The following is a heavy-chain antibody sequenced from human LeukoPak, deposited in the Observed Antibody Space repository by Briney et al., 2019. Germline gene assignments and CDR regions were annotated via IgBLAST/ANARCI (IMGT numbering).Heavy chain of an antibody. D-gene: IGHD4-17*01. CDR1: GFTLSSYW. Sequence: GGSLRLSCAASGFTLSSYWMSWVRQAPGKGLEWVANIKQDGSAIYYVDSVKGRFTISRDNAKNTLYLQMNSLRAEDTAVYYCAKEPDYGDYFDYWGQGTLVTVSS. V-gene: IGHV3-7*03. J-gene: IGHJ4*02. CDR2: IKQDGSAI. CDR3: AKEPDYGDYFDY.